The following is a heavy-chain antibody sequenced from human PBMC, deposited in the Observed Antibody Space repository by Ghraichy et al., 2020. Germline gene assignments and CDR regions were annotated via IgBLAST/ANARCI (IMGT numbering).Heavy chain of an antibody. Sequence: GGSLRLSCSASGFSFSSYGMHWVRQAPGKGLEYVAAISSSGGATYYADSLTGRFTISRDNSKNTLYLQMNSLTGEDTAVYYCGKGNMAARYYYMDVWGKGTTVTVSS. CDR3: GKGNMAARYYYMDV. J-gene: IGHJ6*03. CDR1: GFSFSSYG. CDR2: ISSSGGAT. D-gene: IGHD6-6*01. V-gene: IGHV3-64D*06.